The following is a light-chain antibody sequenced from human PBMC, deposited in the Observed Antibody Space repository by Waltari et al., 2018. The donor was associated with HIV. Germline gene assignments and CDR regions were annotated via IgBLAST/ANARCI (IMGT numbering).Light chain of an antibody. CDR1: RSNTGSNT. CDR2: SNN. J-gene: IGLJ3*02. V-gene: IGLV1-44*01. Sequence: QSVLTQPPSASGTPGQRVTISCSGSRSNTGSNTVSWYQQLPGTVPKLFIYSNNQRPSGVPDRFSGSKSGTSASLAISGLQSEDEADYYCAAWDDSLNGWVFGGGTKLTVV. CDR3: AAWDDSLNGWV.